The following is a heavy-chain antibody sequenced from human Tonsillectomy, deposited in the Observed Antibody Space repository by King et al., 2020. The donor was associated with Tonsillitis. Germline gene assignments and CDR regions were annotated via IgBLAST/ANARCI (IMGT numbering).Heavy chain of an antibody. D-gene: IGHD2-8*02. J-gene: IGHJ4*02. CDR3: AKGCSTGSICFLIDY. Sequence: QLVPSGGDVVQPGRSLRLSCAASGFTFSSHGMHWVRQAPGKGLEWVAVISYDGTDKYYSDSVKGRFTISRDNSKNTLYLQMNSLRAEDTAVYYCAKGCSTGSICFLIDYWGQGTPVTVSS. CDR2: ISYDGTDK. V-gene: IGHV3-30*18. CDR1: GFTFSSHG.